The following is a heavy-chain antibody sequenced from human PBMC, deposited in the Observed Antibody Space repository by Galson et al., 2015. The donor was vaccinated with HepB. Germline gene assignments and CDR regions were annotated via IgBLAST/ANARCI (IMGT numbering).Heavy chain of an antibody. J-gene: IGHJ5*02. Sequence: SLRLSCAASGFTFSSDWMHWVRQAPGKGLVWVSRINKDGTIITYADPVKGRFTISRDNAKNTLFLQMNSLRAEDTAVYYCVRVLTESQTWGQGTLVTAAS. D-gene: IGHD2-8*02. CDR2: INKDGTII. CDR3: VRVLTESQT. CDR1: GFTFSSDW. V-gene: IGHV3-74*01.